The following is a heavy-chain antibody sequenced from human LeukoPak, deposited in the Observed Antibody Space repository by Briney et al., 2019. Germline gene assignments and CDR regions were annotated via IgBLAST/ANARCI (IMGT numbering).Heavy chain of an antibody. D-gene: IGHD1-7*01. CDR2: IKRDESEE. J-gene: IGHJ6*03. CDR3: ARAIGETTPTRLYYYYMDV. CDR1: GFTFSNYW. Sequence: GGSLRLSCAASGFTFSNYWMSWVRQAPGKGLEWVANIKRDESEEYYVDSVKGRFTISRDNAKNSLYLQMNSLRAEDTAVYYCARAIGETTPTRLYYYYMDVWGKGTTVTVSS. V-gene: IGHV3-7*01.